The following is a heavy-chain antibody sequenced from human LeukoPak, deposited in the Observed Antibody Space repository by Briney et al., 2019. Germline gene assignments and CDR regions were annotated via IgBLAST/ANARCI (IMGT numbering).Heavy chain of an antibody. CDR2: ISGSGGST. D-gene: IGHD3-3*01. CDR1: GFTFRRYA. CDR3: VVGDFIFDY. J-gene: IGHJ4*02. Sequence: PGGSLRLSCATSGFTFRRYAMSWVRQAPGKGLEWVSAISGSGGSTYYADSVKGRFTISRDNSKNTLYLQMNSLRAEDTAVYYCVVGDFIFDYWGQGTLVTVSS. V-gene: IGHV3-23*01.